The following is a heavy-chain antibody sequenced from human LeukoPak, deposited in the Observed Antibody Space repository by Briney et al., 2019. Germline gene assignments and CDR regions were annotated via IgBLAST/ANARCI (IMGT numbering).Heavy chain of an antibody. V-gene: IGHV3-53*01. CDR3: ARSNHGCHDY. CDR1: GFSFSSKY. CDR2: IYSGGST. J-gene: IGHJ4*02. Sequence: GGSLRLSCAASGFSFSSKYMGWVRQAPGKGLEWVSVIYSGGSTFVADSVKGRFTISRDNSKNTVYLQMNILRAEDTAVYYCARSNHGCHDYWGQGTLVTVSS. D-gene: IGHD4-11*01.